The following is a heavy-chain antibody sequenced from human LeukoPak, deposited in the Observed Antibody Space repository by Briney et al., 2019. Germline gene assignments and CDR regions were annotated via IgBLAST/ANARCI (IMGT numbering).Heavy chain of an antibody. CDR1: GGSISSYY. Sequence: SETLSLTCTVSGGSISSYYWSWIRQPPGKGLEWIGYIYDSGSTDYNPSLKSRVTISVDTSKNQFSLKLSSVTAADTAVYYCARVVVITKYQYYFDYWGQGTLVTVSS. J-gene: IGHJ4*02. D-gene: IGHD3-22*01. CDR3: ARVVVITKYQYYFDY. V-gene: IGHV4-59*12. CDR2: IYDSGST.